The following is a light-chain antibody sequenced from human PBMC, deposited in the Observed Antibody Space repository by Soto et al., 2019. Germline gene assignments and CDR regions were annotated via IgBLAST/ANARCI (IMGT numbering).Light chain of an antibody. CDR3: QQYGRSALMFT. CDR1: QSVTSDF. CDR2: GAS. V-gene: IGKV3-20*01. J-gene: IGKJ2*01. Sequence: EIVLTQSPGTLSLSPGERATLSCRASQSVTSDFLAWDQQKPGQAPRLLIYGASTRAAGVPDRFSGSGSGTDFTLTITRLEPEDFAVYYCQQYGRSALMFTFGQGTKLGV.